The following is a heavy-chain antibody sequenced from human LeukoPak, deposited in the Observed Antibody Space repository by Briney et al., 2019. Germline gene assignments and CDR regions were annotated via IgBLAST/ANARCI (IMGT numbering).Heavy chain of an antibody. J-gene: IGHJ4*02. CDR1: GFTFDDYA. D-gene: IGHD6-13*01. V-gene: IGHV3-43*02. CDR2: ISGDGGST. Sequence: WGSLRLSCAASGFTFDDYAMHWVCQAPGKGLEWVSLISGDGGSTYYADSVKGRFTISRDNSKNSLYLQMNSLRTEDTALYYCAKGPYSSSWYIDYWGQETRGTVSS. CDR3: AKGPYSSSWYIDY.